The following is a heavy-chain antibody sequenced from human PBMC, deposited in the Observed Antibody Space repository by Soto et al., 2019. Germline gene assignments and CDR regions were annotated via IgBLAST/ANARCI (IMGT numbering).Heavy chain of an antibody. Sequence: SLKISCAASGFTFDDYAMHWVRQAPGKGLEWVSGISWNSGSIGYADSVKGRFTISRDNAKNSLYLQMNSLRAEDTALYYCAKDISVGADAFDIWGQGTMVTVSS. CDR2: ISWNSGSI. D-gene: IGHD1-26*01. CDR1: GFTFDDYA. V-gene: IGHV3-9*01. J-gene: IGHJ3*02. CDR3: AKDISVGADAFDI.